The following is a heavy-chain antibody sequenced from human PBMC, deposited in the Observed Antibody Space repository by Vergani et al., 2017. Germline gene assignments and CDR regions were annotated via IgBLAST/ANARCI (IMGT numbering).Heavy chain of an antibody. J-gene: IGHJ4*02. Sequence: QVQLVQSGAEVKKPGASVKVSCKASGYIFTGHYIHWARQALGQGPEWMGWINPKNGGTNYAQKFQGRVTMTRDTSISTAYMELSRLRSDDTAVYYCARDRALGFDYWGQGTLVTVSS. D-gene: IGHD7-27*01. CDR1: GYIFTGHY. V-gene: IGHV1-2*02. CDR2: INPKNGGT. CDR3: ARDRALGFDY.